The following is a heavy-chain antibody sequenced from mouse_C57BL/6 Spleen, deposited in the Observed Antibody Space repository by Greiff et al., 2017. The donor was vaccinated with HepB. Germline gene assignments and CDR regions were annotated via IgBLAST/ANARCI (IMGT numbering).Heavy chain of an antibody. CDR2: IDPSDSET. D-gene: IGHD2-2*01. CDR1: GYTFTSYW. Sequence: VQLQQPGAELVRPGSSVKLSCKASGYTFTSYWMHWVKQRPIQGLEWIGNIDPSDSETHYNQKFKDKATLTVDKSSSTAYMQLSSLTSEDSAVYYCARGMVTTGWYFDVWGTGTTVTVSS. J-gene: IGHJ1*03. CDR3: ARGMVTTGWYFDV. V-gene: IGHV1-52*01.